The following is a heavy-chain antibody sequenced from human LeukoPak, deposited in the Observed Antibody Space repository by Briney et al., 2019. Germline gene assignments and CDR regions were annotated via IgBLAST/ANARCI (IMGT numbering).Heavy chain of an antibody. CDR1: GYSISSGYY. V-gene: IGHV4-38-2*02. Sequence: SETLSLTCTVSGYSISSGYYWGWIRQPPGKGLEWIGSIYHSGSTYYNPSLKSRVTISVDTSKNQFSLKLSSVTAADRAVYYCARDLWYYDFWSGYYNNFDYWGQGTLVTVSS. J-gene: IGHJ4*02. CDR2: IYHSGST. CDR3: ARDLWYYDFWSGYYNNFDY. D-gene: IGHD3-3*01.